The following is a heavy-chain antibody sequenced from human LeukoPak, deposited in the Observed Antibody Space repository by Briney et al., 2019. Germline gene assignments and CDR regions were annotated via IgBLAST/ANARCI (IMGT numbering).Heavy chain of an antibody. CDR2: INHSGST. J-gene: IGHJ6*03. D-gene: IGHD6-13*01. V-gene: IGHV4-34*01. CDR1: GGSFSGYY. CDR3: ARTLIAAAAYGRMGYYYYYMDV. Sequence: SETLSLTCAVYGGSFSGYYWSWIRQPPGKGLEWIGEINHSGSTNYNPSLKSRVTISVDTSKNQFSLKLSSVTAADTAVYCCARTLIAAAAYGRMGYYYYYMDVWGKGTTVTVSS.